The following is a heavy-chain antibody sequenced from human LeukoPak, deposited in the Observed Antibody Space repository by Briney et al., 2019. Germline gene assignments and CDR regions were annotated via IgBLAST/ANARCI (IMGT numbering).Heavy chain of an antibody. CDR2: ISLGGSTI. Sequence: PGGSLRLSSAASGFTFSDYYMSWIRQAPGKGLEWVSYISLGGSTIYYADSVKGRFTISRDNAKNSLYLQMNSLRAADTAVYYCARVDRDGYNLDCWGQGTLVTVSS. CDR1: GFTFSDYY. V-gene: IGHV3-11*01. J-gene: IGHJ4*02. CDR3: ARVDRDGYNLDC. D-gene: IGHD5-24*01.